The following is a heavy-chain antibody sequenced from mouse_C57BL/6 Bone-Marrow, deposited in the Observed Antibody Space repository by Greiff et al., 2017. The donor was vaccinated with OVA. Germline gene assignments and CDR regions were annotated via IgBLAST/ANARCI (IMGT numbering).Heavy chain of an antibody. CDR2: IDPETGGT. CDR1: GYTFTDYE. D-gene: IGHD3-2*02. Sequence: VQLQQSGAELVRPGASVTLSCKASGYTFTDYEMPWVKQTPVHGLEWIGAIDPETGGTAYNQKFKGKAILTADKSSSTAYMELRSLTSEDSAVYYYTRKDSSEDYWGQGTTLTVSS. V-gene: IGHV1-15*01. J-gene: IGHJ2*01. CDR3: TRKDSSEDY.